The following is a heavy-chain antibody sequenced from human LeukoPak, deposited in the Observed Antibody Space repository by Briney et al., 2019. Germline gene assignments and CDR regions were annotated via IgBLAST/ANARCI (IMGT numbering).Heavy chain of an antibody. CDR1: GFTFSTYA. D-gene: IGHD3-16*01. CDR3: ARRLGGANPFDY. CDR2: IGGNGNDI. Sequence: GGSLRLSCAASGFTFSTYAMHWVRQAPGKGLEYVSAIGGNGNDIFYANSVKGRFIIPRDNSKNTLYLQMGSLRAEDTAVYYCARRLGGANPFDYWGQGTLVTVCS. J-gene: IGHJ4*02. V-gene: IGHV3-64*01.